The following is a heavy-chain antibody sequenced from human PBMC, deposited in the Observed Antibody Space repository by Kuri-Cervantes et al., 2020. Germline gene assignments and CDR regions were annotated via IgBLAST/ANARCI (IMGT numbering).Heavy chain of an antibody. J-gene: IGHJ4*02. D-gene: IGHD5-24*01. CDR3: ARVDLHGYNPGY. V-gene: IGHV1-69*05. CDR2: IIPIFGTA. Sequence: SVKVSCKASGGTFSSYAISWVRQAPGQGLEWMGGIIPIFGTANYAQKFQGRVTITTDESTSTAYMELSSLRSEDTAVYYCARVDLHGYNPGYWGQGTLVTVSS. CDR1: GGTFSSYA.